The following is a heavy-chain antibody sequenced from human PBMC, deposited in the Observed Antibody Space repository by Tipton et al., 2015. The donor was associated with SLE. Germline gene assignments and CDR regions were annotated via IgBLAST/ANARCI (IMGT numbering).Heavy chain of an antibody. V-gene: IGHV3-7*01. D-gene: IGHD3-10*01. CDR2: IKEDGSEK. CDR1: GLTVSSYW. Sequence: SLRLSCADSGLTVSSYWMSWVRQAPGKGLEWVATIKEDGSEKYYVDSVKGRFTISRDNAKNSLYLQMNSLRVEDTAVYYCASSLWFGEFGYFDYWGQGTLVTVSS. J-gene: IGHJ4*02. CDR3: ASSLWFGEFGYFDY.